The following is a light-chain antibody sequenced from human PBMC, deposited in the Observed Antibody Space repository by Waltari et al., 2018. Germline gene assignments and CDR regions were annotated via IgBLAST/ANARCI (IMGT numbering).Light chain of an antibody. CDR3: SSYTSSSTSLYV. Sequence: QSALTQPASVSGSPGQSITISCTGTSSAVGGYNYVSWYQQHPGKAPKLMLYDVSKRPSGVSNRFSDHKSCNTACLTISGLQAEDEADYYCSSYTSSSTSLYVFGTGTKVTVL. CDR2: DVS. CDR1: SSAVGGYNY. V-gene: IGLV2-14*01. J-gene: IGLJ1*01.